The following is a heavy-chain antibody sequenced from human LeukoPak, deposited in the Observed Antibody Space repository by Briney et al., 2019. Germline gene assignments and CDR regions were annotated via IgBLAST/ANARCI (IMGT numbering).Heavy chain of an antibody. CDR3: VREGRGIVGASAY. V-gene: IGHV3-23*01. CDR2: IIGSGRTT. Sequence: PGGSLRLSREASGFTFISYFMSWVRQAPGKGLEWVASIIGSGRTTKYADAVKGRFTISRDNSKNSLYLQMSSLIVDDTAVYYCVREGRGIVGASAYWGRGTLVAVSS. D-gene: IGHD1-26*01. J-gene: IGHJ4*02. CDR1: GFTFISYF.